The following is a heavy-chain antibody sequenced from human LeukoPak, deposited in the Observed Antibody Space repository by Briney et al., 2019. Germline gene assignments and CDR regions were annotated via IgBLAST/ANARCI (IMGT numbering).Heavy chain of an antibody. V-gene: IGHV4-30-4*01. CDR3: ARASPRYCSSTSCYRVGAGHYYYYGMDV. J-gene: IGHJ6*02. Sequence: SETLSLTCTVSGGSISSGDYYWSWIRQPPGKGLEWIGYIYYSGSTYYNPSLKSRVTISVDTSKNQFSLKLSSVTAADTAVYYCARASPRYCSSTSCYRVGAGHYYYYGMDVWGQGTTVTVSS. D-gene: IGHD2-2*01. CDR2: IYYSGST. CDR1: GGSISSGDYY.